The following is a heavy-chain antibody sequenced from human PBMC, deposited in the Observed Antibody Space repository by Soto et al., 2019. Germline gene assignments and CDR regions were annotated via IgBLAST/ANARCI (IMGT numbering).Heavy chain of an antibody. Sequence: ASVKVSCKASGYTFTSYVISWLRKAPGQGLEWMGWISAYNGNTNYAQKLQGRVTMTTDTSTSTAYMELRSLRSDDTAVYYCARDLSDYYGSGSSNFDPWGQGTLVTVSS. CDR1: GYTFTSYV. CDR2: ISAYNGNT. D-gene: IGHD3-10*01. CDR3: ARDLSDYYGSGSSNFDP. J-gene: IGHJ5*02. V-gene: IGHV1-18*01.